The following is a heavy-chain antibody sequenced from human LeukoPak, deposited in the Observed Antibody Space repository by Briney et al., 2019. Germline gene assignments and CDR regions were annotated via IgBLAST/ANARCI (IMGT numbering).Heavy chain of an antibody. CDR3: ARGGITSDY. V-gene: IGHV3-21*01. CDR2: ISSSSYI. CDR1: GFTFSSHG. J-gene: IGHJ4*02. Sequence: GWSLTLSCAASGFTFSSHGLSWLRQAPGKGLEWVSSISSSSYIYYADSVKGRFTISRDNAKNSLYLQMNSLRAEDTAVYYCARGGITSDYWGQGTLVTVSS. D-gene: IGHD3-10*01.